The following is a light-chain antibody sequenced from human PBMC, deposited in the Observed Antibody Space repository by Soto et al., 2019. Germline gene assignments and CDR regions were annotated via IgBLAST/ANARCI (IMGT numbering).Light chain of an antibody. CDR1: QNINNY. V-gene: IGKV1-33*01. J-gene: IGKJ5*01. Sequence: DIQMTQSPSSLSASVGARVTITCQASQNINNYLNWYQQKPGRAPNLLIYDASNLEAGVPSRFRGSGSGTDFTFTISRLQPEDIATYDCQQYENLPTFGQGTRLEIK. CDR3: QQYENLPT. CDR2: DAS.